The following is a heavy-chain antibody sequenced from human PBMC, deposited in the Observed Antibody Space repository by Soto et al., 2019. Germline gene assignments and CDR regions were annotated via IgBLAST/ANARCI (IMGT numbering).Heavy chain of an antibody. Sequence: ASVKVSFKASGYTFTSYGISWVRQAPGQGLEWMGWISAYNGNTNYAQKLQGRVTMTTDTSTSTAYMELRSLRSDDTAVYYCARAIPNYDILTGLFDYWGQGTLVTVSS. D-gene: IGHD3-9*01. CDR1: GYTFTSYG. CDR2: ISAYNGNT. CDR3: ARAIPNYDILTGLFDY. J-gene: IGHJ4*02. V-gene: IGHV1-18*01.